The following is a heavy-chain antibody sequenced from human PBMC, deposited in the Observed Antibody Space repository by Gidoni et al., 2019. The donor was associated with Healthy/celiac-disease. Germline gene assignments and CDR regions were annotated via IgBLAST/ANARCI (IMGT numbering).Heavy chain of an antibody. Sequence: EVQLVESGGGLVKPGGSLRLSCAASGFTFSSYSMNWVRQAPGKGLEWVSSISSSSSYIYYADSVKGRFTISRDNAKNSLYLQMNSLRAEDTAVYYCARDSPRGQLLGAFDIWGQGTMVTVSS. CDR3: ARDSPRGQLLGAFDI. CDR1: GFTFSSYS. CDR2: ISSSSSYI. D-gene: IGHD3-10*01. J-gene: IGHJ3*02. V-gene: IGHV3-21*01.